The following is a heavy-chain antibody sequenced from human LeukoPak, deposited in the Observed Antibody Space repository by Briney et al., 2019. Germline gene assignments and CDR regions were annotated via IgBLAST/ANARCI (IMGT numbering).Heavy chain of an antibody. CDR1: GFTFSSYG. D-gene: IGHD5-12*01. CDR2: ISYDGSNK. J-gene: IGHJ5*02. Sequence: PGGSLRLSCAASGFTFSSYGMHWVRQAPGKGLEWVAAISYDGSNKYYADSVKGRFTISRDNSKHTLYLQMNSLRAEDTAVYYCAKDHGVDIVATYGVYGNWFDPWGQGTLVTVSS. V-gene: IGHV3-30*18. CDR3: AKDHGVDIVATYGVYGNWFDP.